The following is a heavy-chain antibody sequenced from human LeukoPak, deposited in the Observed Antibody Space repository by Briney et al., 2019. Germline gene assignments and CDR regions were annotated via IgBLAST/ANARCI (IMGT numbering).Heavy chain of an antibody. J-gene: IGHJ6*03. V-gene: IGHV3-13*01. CDR3: ARGGDFGNSNGGYYYMDF. D-gene: IGHD5-18*01. CDR1: GFAVSSYY. CDR2: IGTNADT. Sequence: GGSLRLSCAASGFAVSSYYMHSVRQTAGQGLEWVSTIGTNADTYYLASVKGRFTISRENANNSLYLQMNSLRAEDTAVYYCARGGDFGNSNGGYYYMDFWVKGTTVTVSS.